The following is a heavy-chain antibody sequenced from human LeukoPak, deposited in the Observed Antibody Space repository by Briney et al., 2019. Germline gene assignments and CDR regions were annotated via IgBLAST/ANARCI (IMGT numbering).Heavy chain of an antibody. CDR3: ARDQPETNCGGDCYRDY. D-gene: IGHD2-21*02. CDR2: ISGSGGST. CDR1: GFTFSGYG. V-gene: IGHV3-23*01. J-gene: IGHJ4*02. Sequence: NPGGSLRLSCAASGFTFSGYGMSWVRQAPGKGLEWVSAISGSGGSTYYADSVKGRFTISRDNSKNTLYLQMNSLRAEDTAVYYCARDQPETNCGGDCYRDYWGQGTLVTVSS.